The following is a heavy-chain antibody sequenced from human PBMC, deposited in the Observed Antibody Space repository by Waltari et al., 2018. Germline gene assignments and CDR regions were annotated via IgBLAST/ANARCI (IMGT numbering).Heavy chain of an antibody. CDR1: GYTFISNG. CDR3: AHSDYRSSWYTMDV. Sequence: VKLVQSGGEVKKPGASVKVSCKASGYTFISNGSSWVRQAPGKGLAVVGWVSVSDENTKYAPKFQGRVSLTADTATNTAYMELTSLTADDTAVYYCAHSDYRSSWYTMDVWGQGTTVSVSS. D-gene: IGHD6-13*01. V-gene: IGHV1-18*01. CDR2: VSVSDENT. J-gene: IGHJ6*02.